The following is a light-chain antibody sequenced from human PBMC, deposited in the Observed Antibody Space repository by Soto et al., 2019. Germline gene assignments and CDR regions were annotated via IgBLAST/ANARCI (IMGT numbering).Light chain of an antibody. Sequence: DIQMTQSPSTLSAFFGDRVTITCRASQNVRSWLAWYQQKPGKAPNLLIYDATTLKSGVPSRFSGSGSGTEFTLTISSLQPDDFATYYRQHYSSYPYTFGQGTKLEIQ. CDR1: QNVRSW. CDR2: DAT. J-gene: IGKJ2*01. CDR3: QHYSSYPYT. V-gene: IGKV1-5*01.